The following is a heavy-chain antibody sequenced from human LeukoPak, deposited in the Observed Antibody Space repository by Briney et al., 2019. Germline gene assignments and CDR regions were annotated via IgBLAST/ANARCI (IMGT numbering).Heavy chain of an antibody. D-gene: IGHD6-13*01. Sequence: SETLSLTCTVSGGSISSSSYYWSWIRQHPGKGLEWIGAIYYTGRTYYNPSLKSRATISVDTSKNHFSLKLTSVTAADTAVYYCARGTGGAAAADFDPWGQGTLVTVSS. J-gene: IGHJ5*02. CDR3: ARGTGGAAAADFDP. CDR1: GGSISSSSYY. V-gene: IGHV4-31*03. CDR2: IYYTGRT.